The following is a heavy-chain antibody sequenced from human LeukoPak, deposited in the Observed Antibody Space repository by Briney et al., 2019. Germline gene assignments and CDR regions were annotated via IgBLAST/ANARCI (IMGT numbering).Heavy chain of an antibody. CDR2: INPNSGGT. D-gene: IGHD6-13*01. Sequence: GASVKVSCTASGYTFTGYYMHWVRQAPGQGLEWMGWINPNSGGTNYAQKFQGRVTMTRDTSISTAYMELSRLRSDDTAVYYCARNDRGIAAAGPADYWGQGTLVTVSS. J-gene: IGHJ4*02. CDR1: GYTFTGYY. CDR3: ARNDRGIAAAGPADY. V-gene: IGHV1-2*02.